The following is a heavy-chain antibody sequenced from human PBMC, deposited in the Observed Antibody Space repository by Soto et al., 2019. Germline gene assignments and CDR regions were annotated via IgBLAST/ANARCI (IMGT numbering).Heavy chain of an antibody. J-gene: IGHJ4*02. CDR3: TRGVVVYALYYFDY. D-gene: IGHD2-8*02. CDR1: GFTFGDYA. V-gene: IGHV3-49*03. Sequence: PGGSLRLSCTASGFTFGDYAMSWFRQAPGKGLEWVGFIRSKAYGGTTEYAASVKGRFTISRDDSKSIAYLQMNSLKTEDTAVYYCTRGVVVYALYYFDYWGQGTLVTVSS. CDR2: IRSKAYGGTT.